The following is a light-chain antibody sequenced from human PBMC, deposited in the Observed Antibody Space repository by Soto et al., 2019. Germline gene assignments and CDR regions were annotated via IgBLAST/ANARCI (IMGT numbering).Light chain of an antibody. J-gene: IGLJ3*02. Sequence: SALTEPPSASGSPGQSVTISCTGTSSDVGGYNYVSWYQQHPGKAPKLMIYEVSKRPSGVPDRFSGSKSGNTASLTVSGLQAEDEADYYCSSYAGSNNLRLFGGGTKVTVL. V-gene: IGLV2-8*01. CDR3: SSYAGSNNLRL. CDR1: SSDVGGYNY. CDR2: EVS.